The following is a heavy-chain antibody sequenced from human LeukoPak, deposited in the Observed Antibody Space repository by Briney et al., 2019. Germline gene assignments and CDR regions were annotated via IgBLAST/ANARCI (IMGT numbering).Heavy chain of an antibody. D-gene: IGHD1-26*01. Sequence: SETLSPTCAVYGGSFSGYYWSWIRQPPGKGLEWIGEINHSGSTNYNPSLKSRVTISVDTSKNQFSLKLSSVTAADTAVYYCARVIGAFRRFDYWGQGTLVTVSS. CDR3: ARVIGAFRRFDY. V-gene: IGHV4-34*01. CDR1: GGSFSGYY. J-gene: IGHJ4*02. CDR2: INHSGST.